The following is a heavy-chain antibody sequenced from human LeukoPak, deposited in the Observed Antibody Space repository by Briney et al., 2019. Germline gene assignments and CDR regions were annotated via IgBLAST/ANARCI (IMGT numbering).Heavy chain of an antibody. D-gene: IGHD2-2*01. V-gene: IGHV4-38-2*02. Sequence: PSETLSLTCTVSGYSISSGYYWGWIRQPPGKGLEWIGSIYHSGSTYYNPSLKSRVTISVDTSKIQFSLNLTSVTAADTAMYYCARGPRMVAMNGHDIWGPGTTVIVSS. CDR1: GYSISSGYY. J-gene: IGHJ3*02. CDR2: IYHSGST. CDR3: ARGPRMVAMNGHDI.